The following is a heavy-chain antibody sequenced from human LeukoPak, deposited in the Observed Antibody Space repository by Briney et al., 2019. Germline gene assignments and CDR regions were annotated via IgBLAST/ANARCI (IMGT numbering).Heavy chain of an antibody. Sequence: GGSLRLSCAASGFTFDDYGMSWVRQAPGKGLEWVSCISTSSSYIYYSDSVKGRFTISRDNAKNSLYLQMNSLRAEDTAVYYCAELGITMIGGVWGKGTTVTISS. V-gene: IGHV3-21*01. J-gene: IGHJ6*04. CDR2: ISTSSSYI. D-gene: IGHD3-10*02. CDR1: GFTFDDYG. CDR3: AELGITMIGGV.